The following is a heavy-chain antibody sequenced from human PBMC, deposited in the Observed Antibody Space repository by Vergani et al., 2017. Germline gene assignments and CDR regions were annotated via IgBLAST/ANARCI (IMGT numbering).Heavy chain of an antibody. V-gene: IGHV3-23*01. Sequence: EVQLLESGGGLVQPGGSLRLSCAASGFTFRSSPMSWVRQAPGKGLEWVSSISGIGGSTYYADSVKGRFTISRDNSKNTLYLQMNSLRAEDTAVYYCAKAFSEIGSSWYVAFDIWGQGTMVTVSS. D-gene: IGHD6-13*01. CDR1: GFTFRSSP. J-gene: IGHJ3*02. CDR2: ISGIGGST. CDR3: AKAFSEIGSSWYVAFDI.